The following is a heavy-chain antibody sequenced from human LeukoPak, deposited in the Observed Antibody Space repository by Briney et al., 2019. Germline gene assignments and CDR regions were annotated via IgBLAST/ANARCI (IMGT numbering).Heavy chain of an antibody. CDR1: GFTFSSYA. D-gene: IGHD7-27*01. V-gene: IGHV3-23*01. Sequence: GGSLRLSCAASGFTFSSYAMSWVRQAPGKGLEWVSGISGRGGSTYYADSVKGRFTISRDNSRNTLYLQMNSLRADDTAVYYCAKDPTGDPDYFDYWGQGTLVTVSA. CDR3: AKDPTGDPDYFDY. J-gene: IGHJ4*02. CDR2: ISGRGGST.